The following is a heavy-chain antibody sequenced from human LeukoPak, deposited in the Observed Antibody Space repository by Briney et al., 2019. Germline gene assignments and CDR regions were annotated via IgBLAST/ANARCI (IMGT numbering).Heavy chain of an antibody. D-gene: IGHD3-22*01. CDR1: GSTFSSYE. J-gene: IGHJ4*02. CDR3: ARADSSGYPPY. V-gene: IGHV3-48*03. Sequence: QPGGSLRLSCAASGSTFSSYEMNWVRQAPGKGLEWVSYISSSGSTIYYADSVKGRFTISRDNAKNSLYLQMNSLRAEDTAVYYCARADSSGYPPYWGQGTLVTVSS. CDR2: ISSSGSTI.